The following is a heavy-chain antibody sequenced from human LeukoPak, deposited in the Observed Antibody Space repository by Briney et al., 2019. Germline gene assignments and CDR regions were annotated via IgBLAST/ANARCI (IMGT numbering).Heavy chain of an antibody. Sequence: KSGGSLRLSCATSGFTFSTYSMNWVRQAPGKGLEWVSSISSGGRYIYYAHSVKGRFTISRDNNAKDSLYLQMNSLRVDDTAVYYCARDVATAHDYWGQGTLDTVSS. CDR2: ISSGGRYI. J-gene: IGHJ4*02. CDR3: ARDVATAHDY. CDR1: GFTFSTYS. D-gene: IGHD5-12*01. V-gene: IGHV3-21*01.